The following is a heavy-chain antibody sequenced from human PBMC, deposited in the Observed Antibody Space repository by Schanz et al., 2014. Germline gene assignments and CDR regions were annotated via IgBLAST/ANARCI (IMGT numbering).Heavy chain of an antibody. CDR3: AKDVRPVANTVHFYYMDV. D-gene: IGHD6-19*01. Sequence: EVQLLESGGGLVQPGGSLRLSCAASGFTFSIYGMSWVRQAPGKGLEWVSSITTGGNTYYRDSVKGRFIVSRDNSKNTLYLEMNRLRVDDTAVDYCAKDVRPVANTVHFYYMDVWGQGTTVTVSS. CDR1: GFTFSIYG. J-gene: IGHJ6*02. CDR2: ITTGGNT. V-gene: IGHV3-23*01.